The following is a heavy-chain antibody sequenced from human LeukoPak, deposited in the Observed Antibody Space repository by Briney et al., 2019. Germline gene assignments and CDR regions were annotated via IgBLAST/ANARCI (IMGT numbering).Heavy chain of an antibody. CDR1: GFTFSSYA. J-gene: IGHJ4*02. CDR3: AKGAYYYDSSGYYSLGY. Sequence: PGGSLRLSCAASGFTFSSYAMSWVRQAPGKGLEWVSAISGSGGSTYYADSVKGRFTISRDNSKNTLYLQMNSLRAEDTAVYYCAKGAYYYDSSGYYSLGYRGQGTLVTVSS. V-gene: IGHV3-23*01. CDR2: ISGSGGST. D-gene: IGHD3-22*01.